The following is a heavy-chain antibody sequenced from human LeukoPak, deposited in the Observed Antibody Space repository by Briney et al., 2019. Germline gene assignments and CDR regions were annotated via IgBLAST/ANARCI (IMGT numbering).Heavy chain of an antibody. CDR1: GGSFSGYY. D-gene: IGHD7-27*01. V-gene: IGHV4-34*01. J-gene: IGHJ3*02. Sequence: SQTLSLTCAVYGGSFSGYYWSWIRHPPAKGLEWIGEINHSGSTNYNPSLKSRVTISVDTSKNQFSLKLSSVTAADTAVYYCARGTGDAFDIWGQGTMVTVSS. CDR3: ARGTGDAFDI. CDR2: INHSGST.